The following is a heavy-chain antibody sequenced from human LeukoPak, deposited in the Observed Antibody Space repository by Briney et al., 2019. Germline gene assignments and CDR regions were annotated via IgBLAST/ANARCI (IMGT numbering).Heavy chain of an antibody. J-gene: IGHJ3*02. V-gene: IGHV3-23*01. D-gene: IGHD1-1*01. CDR2: LGISGGYT. Sequence: GGSLRLSCVASGFTLSSYAMSWVRQAPGKGLQWVSSLGISGGYTWYAGSVKGRFTISRDNAKNSLYLQMNSLRGEDTALYYCARGGLIQRHAFDIWGQGTMVTVSS. CDR3: ARGGLIQRHAFDI. CDR1: GFTLSSYA.